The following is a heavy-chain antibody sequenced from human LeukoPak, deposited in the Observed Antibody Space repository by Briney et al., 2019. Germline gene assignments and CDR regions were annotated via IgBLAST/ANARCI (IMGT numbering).Heavy chain of an antibody. D-gene: IGHD2-2*01. CDR3: ARDLAQYCSSTSCYAVNYYYGMDV. CDR1: GFPFSSYG. V-gene: IGHV3-33*01. J-gene: IGHJ6*02. Sequence: GRALSLSCEASGFPFSSYGIHWVRQAPGKGLERVAVIWYDGSNKYYADSVKGRFTISRDNSKNTMYLQMSSLRAEDTAVYYCARDLAQYCSSTSCYAVNYYYGMDVWGQGTTVTVSS. CDR2: IWYDGSNK.